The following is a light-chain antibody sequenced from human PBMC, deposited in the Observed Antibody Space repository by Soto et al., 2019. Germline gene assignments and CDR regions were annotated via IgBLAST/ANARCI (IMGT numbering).Light chain of an antibody. V-gene: IGKV3-20*01. CDR2: GAS. CDR3: QQYGSSPQT. Sequence: EIVLTQSPGTLSLSPGERATLSCRASQSVRSSYLAWYQQKPGQAPRLLIYGASSRATGIPDRFSGSGSGTDSTLTISRLEPEDFAVYYCQQYGSSPQTFGQGNKVEIK. J-gene: IGKJ1*01. CDR1: QSVRSSY.